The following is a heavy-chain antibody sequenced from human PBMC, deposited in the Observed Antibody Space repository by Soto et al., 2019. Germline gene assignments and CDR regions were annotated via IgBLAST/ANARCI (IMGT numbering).Heavy chain of an antibody. CDR2: IKSKTDGGTT. D-gene: IGHD3-10*01. CDR1: GFTFSNAW. J-gene: IGHJ4*02. CDR3: TTDGYGSGSYFHQEPIDY. V-gene: IGHV3-15*01. Sequence: GGSLRLSCAASGFTFSNAWMSWVRQAPGKGLEWVGRIKSKTDGGTTDYAAPVKGRFTISRDDSKNTLYLQMNSLKTEDTAVYYCTTDGYGSGSYFHQEPIDYWGQGTLVTVSS.